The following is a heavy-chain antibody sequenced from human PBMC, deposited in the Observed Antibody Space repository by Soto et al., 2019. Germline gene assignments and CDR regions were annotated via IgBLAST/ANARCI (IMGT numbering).Heavy chain of an antibody. J-gene: IGHJ6*02. V-gene: IGHV1-18*01. D-gene: IGHD3-16*01. CDR2: ISPYTGNT. Sequence: EASVKVSCKASAYTFTNYGISWVRQAPGQGLEWMGWISPYTGNTHSASKVQGRLTMTTDTSTSTAYMDLGSLTSDDTAVYYCVMVDNYVTPTPQDVWGQGTTLTVSS. CDR3: VMVDNYVTPTPQDV. CDR1: AYTFTNYG.